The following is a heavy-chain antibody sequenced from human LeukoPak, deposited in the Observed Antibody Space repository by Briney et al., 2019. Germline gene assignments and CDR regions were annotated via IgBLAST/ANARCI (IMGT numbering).Heavy chain of an antibody. CDR2: IYYSGST. V-gene: IGHV4-30-4*01. J-gene: IGHJ4*02. Sequence: SETLSLTCTVSGGSISSGDYYWSWIRQPPGKGLEWIGYIYYSGSTYYNPSLKRRVTISVDTSKNQFSLKLSSVTAADTAVYYCARETVVVGFDYWGQGTLVTVSS. D-gene: IGHD2-15*01. CDR1: GGSISSGDYY. CDR3: ARETVVVGFDY.